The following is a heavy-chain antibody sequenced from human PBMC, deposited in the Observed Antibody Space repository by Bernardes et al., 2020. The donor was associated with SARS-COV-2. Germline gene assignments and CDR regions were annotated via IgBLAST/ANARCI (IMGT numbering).Heavy chain of an antibody. Sequence: SETLSLTCTVSGGSISSGGYYWSWIRQHPGKGLEWIGYIYYSGSTYYNPFLKSRVTISVDTSKNQFSLKLSSVTAADTAVYYCARAGGITIFGVVIIQGMDVWGQGTTVTVSS. J-gene: IGHJ6*02. D-gene: IGHD3-3*01. CDR1: GGSISSGGYY. CDR2: IYYSGST. CDR3: ARAGGITIFGVVIIQGMDV. V-gene: IGHV4-31*03.